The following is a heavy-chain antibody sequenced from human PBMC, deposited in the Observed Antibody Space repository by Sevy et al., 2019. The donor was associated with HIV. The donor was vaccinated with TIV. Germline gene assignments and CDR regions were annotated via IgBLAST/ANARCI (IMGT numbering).Heavy chain of an antibody. Sequence: GSLRLSCAASGYIFSSYGIHWVRQAPGKGLEWVAFLSYDERNKYYADSVKGRFTISGDSSKNTFYLQMNNLRADDTAVYYCAKDRDVLLVPSTMRDEYPGYGMDVWGQWTTVTVSS. CDR3: AKDRDVLLVPSTMRDEYPGYGMDV. CDR2: LSYDERNK. J-gene: IGHJ6*02. D-gene: IGHD2-2*01. CDR1: GYIFSSYG. V-gene: IGHV3-30*18.